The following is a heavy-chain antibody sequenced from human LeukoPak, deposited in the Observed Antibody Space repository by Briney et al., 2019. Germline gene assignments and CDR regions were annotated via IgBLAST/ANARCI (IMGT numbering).Heavy chain of an antibody. CDR3: AKVGDYGDYGWFDP. D-gene: IGHD4-17*01. CDR1: GFTFDDHA. Sequence: GGSLRLSCAASGFTFDDHAMHWVRQAPGKGLEWVSGISWNSGSIGYADSVKGRFTISRDNAKNSLYLQMNSLRAEDTALYYCAKVGDYGDYGWFDPWGQGTLVTVSS. V-gene: IGHV3-9*01. J-gene: IGHJ5*02. CDR2: ISWNSGSI.